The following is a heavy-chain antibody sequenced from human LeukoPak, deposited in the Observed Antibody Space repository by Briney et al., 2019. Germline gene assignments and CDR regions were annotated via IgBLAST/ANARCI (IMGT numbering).Heavy chain of an antibody. Sequence: ASVKVSCKFSGYTLTELSMHWVRQVPGKGLEWMGGFDPEDAETIYAQKFQGRVTMTEDTSTDTAYMELSSLRSENTAVYYCAAGGEWDLLNYWGQGTLVTVSS. V-gene: IGHV1-24*01. CDR2: FDPEDAET. D-gene: IGHD1-26*01. CDR3: AAGGEWDLLNY. J-gene: IGHJ4*02. CDR1: GYTLTELS.